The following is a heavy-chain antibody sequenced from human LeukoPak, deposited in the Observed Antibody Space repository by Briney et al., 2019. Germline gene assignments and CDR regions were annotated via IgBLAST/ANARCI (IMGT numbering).Heavy chain of an antibody. D-gene: IGHD3-22*01. CDR1: GFTFSRYW. J-gene: IGHJ4*02. CDR2: IKQDGSEK. CDR3: ARFPDYYDSSGQLDY. Sequence: PGGSLRLSCAASGFTFSRYWMSWVRQAPGKGLAWVANIKQDGSEKYYVDSVKGRFTISRDNAKNSLYLQMNSLRAEDTAVYYCARFPDYYDSSGQLDYWGQGTLVTVSS. V-gene: IGHV3-7*01.